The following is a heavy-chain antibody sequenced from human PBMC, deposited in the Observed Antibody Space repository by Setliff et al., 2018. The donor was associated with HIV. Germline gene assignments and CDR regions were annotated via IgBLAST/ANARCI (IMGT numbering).Heavy chain of an antibody. V-gene: IGHV5-51*01. D-gene: IGHD2-2*01. J-gene: IGHJ6*03. CDR1: GYNFANYW. CDR3: SRASDPSHRMPPTYYYYYMDV. Sequence: PGESLKISCKGSGYNFANYWIAWVRQVPGKGLEWMGIIYPTDSDTRYSPSFQGQVTISADTSISTAYLQWSSLKASDTAVYYCSRASDPSHRMPPTYYYYYMDVWGKGTKVTVSS. CDR2: IYPTDSDT.